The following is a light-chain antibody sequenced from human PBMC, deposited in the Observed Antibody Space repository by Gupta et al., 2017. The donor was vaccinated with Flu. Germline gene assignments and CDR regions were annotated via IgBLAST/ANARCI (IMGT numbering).Light chain of an antibody. CDR2: DAS. Sequence: EIVFAQSPATLSLSPGERATLSCGASQSVSSSYLAWYQQKPGLAPRLLIYDASTRATGIPERFIGSGSGTDFTLTISRLEPEDFAVYYCQQYGSSPPVTFGQGTRLEIK. V-gene: IGKV3D-20*01. CDR1: QSVSSSY. CDR3: QQYGSSPPVT. J-gene: IGKJ5*01.